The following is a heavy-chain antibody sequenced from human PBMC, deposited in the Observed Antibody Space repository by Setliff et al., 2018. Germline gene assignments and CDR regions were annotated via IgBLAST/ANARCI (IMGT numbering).Heavy chain of an antibody. CDR3: RLWSHNYQNDY. D-gene: IGHD3-16*01. V-gene: IGHV4-39*07. J-gene: IGHJ4*02. Sequence: LSLTCTVSGGSISSMSYYWGWIRQPPGKGLEWIGSIYHSGSSYYNSSLRSRVTISVDTSKNQFSLILRSVTAADTVIYYCRLWSHNYQNDYWGQGTLVTVSS. CDR1: GGSISSMSYY. CDR2: IYHSGSS.